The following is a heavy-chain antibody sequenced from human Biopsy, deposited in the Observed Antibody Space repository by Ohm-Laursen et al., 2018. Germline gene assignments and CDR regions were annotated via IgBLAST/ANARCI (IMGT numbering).Heavy chain of an antibody. D-gene: IGHD6-19*01. Sequence: SLRLSCSASGFSSKTYWMNWVRQAPGKGLEWVANIRQDGKEKFYVDSVKGRFTISRDNAKNSLYLQMNSLRADDSAVYFCAREQPALSGGGSWFDSWGQGTLVIVSS. CDR3: AREQPALSGGGSWFDS. CDR1: GFSSKTYW. J-gene: IGHJ5*01. CDR2: IRQDGKEK. V-gene: IGHV3-7*01.